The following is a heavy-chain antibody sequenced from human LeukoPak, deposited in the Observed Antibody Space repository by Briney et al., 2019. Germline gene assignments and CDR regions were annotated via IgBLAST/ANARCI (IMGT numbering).Heavy chain of an antibody. J-gene: IGHJ6*02. CDR3: ASRSSSWFDYYYYGMDV. V-gene: IGHV3-7*01. D-gene: IGHD6-13*01. CDR2: INQDGSER. Sequence: GSLRLSCAASGFTFTKYWMTWVRQDPGKGLEWVANINQDGSERFYVDSVKGRFTISRDNAKNSLYLQMNSLGAEDTAVYYCASRSSSWFDYYYYGMDVWGQGTTVTVSS. CDR1: GFTFTKYW.